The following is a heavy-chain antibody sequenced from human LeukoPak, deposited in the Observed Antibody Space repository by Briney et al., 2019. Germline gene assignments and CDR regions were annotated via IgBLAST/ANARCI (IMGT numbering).Heavy chain of an antibody. V-gene: IGHV5-51*01. D-gene: IGHD3-10*01. J-gene: IGHJ4*02. CDR1: GNSFTSHW. CDR2: IYPGDSDS. CDR3: ARTGYYGSGNFDY. Sequence: GESLKISCKGSGNSFTSHWIAWVRQMPGKGLEWMGIIYPGDSDSRYSPSFQGQVTISADKSISTTYLQWTSLKASDTAMYYCARTGYYGSGNFDYWGQGTLVTVSS.